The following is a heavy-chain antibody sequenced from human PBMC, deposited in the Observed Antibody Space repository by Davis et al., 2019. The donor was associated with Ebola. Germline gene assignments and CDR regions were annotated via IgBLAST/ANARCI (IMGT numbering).Heavy chain of an antibody. J-gene: IGHJ4*02. CDR1: GFTFSSYE. CDR2: ISYDGSNK. V-gene: IGHV3-30*18. CDR3: AKGQQWLASYLDY. D-gene: IGHD6-19*01. Sequence: PGGSLRLSCAASGFTFSSYEMNWVRQAPGKGLEWVAVISYDGSNKYYADSVKGRFTISRDNSKNTLYLQMNSLRAEDTAVYYCAKGQQWLASYLDYWGQGTLVTVSS.